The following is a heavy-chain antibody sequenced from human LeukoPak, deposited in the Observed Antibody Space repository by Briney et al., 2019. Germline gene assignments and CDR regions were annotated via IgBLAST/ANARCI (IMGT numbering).Heavy chain of an antibody. CDR1: GYTFTSYA. V-gene: IGHV1-3*01. Sequence: ASVKVSCKASGYTFTSYAMHWVRQAPGQRLEWMGWINAGNGNTKYSQEFQGRVTMTTDTSTSTAYMELRSLRSDDTAVYYCARGRNYYDSSRYYYEGDAFDIWGQGTMVTVSS. J-gene: IGHJ3*02. CDR3: ARGRNYYDSSRYYYEGDAFDI. CDR2: INAGNGNT. D-gene: IGHD3-22*01.